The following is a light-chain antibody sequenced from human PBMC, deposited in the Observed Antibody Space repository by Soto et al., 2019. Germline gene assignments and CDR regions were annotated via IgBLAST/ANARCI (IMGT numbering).Light chain of an antibody. V-gene: IGKV1-5*03. CDR2: KAS. Sequence: DIQMTQSPSALSASVGDRVTITCRASQSISSWLAWYQHKPGRAPKLLIYKASNLEGGVPSRFSGSGSGTEFTLTISSLQRDDFATYYCQQYNGTFGQGTKVEIK. J-gene: IGKJ1*01. CDR3: QQYNGT. CDR1: QSISSW.